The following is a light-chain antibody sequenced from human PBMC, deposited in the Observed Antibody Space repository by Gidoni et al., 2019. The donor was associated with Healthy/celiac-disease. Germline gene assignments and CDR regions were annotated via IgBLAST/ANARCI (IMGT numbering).Light chain of an antibody. CDR3: QQSYSTLMYT. CDR2: AAS. CDR1: QSISSY. Sequence: GDRVTITCRASQSISSYLNWYQQKPGKAPKLLIYAASSLQSGVPSRFSGSGAGTDFTLTISSLQPEEFATYYCQQSYSTLMYTFGQGTKLEIK. V-gene: IGKV1-39*01. J-gene: IGKJ2*01.